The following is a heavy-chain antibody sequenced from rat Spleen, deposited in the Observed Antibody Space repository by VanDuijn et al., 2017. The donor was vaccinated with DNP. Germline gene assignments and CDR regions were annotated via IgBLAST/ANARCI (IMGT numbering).Heavy chain of an antibody. Sequence: EVQLVESGGGLVQPGRSMKLSCAASGFTFSNYYMAWVRQAPTKGLEWVAAISTGGGNIYYRDSVKGRFTISRDNAKSTLYLQMDSLRSDDTATYYCTRADYGSAYWYFDFWGPGTMVTVSS. J-gene: IGHJ1*01. CDR2: ISTGGGNI. V-gene: IGHV5-25*01. D-gene: IGHD1-3*01. CDR3: TRADYGSAYWYFDF. CDR1: GFTFSNYY.